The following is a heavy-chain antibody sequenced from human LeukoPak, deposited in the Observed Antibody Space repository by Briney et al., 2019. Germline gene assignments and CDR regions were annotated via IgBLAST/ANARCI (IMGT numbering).Heavy chain of an antibody. V-gene: IGHV3-30*18. D-gene: IGHD2-15*01. CDR2: ISYDGSNK. J-gene: IGHJ5*02. CDR1: GFTFSSYG. Sequence: GGSLRLSCAASGFTFSSYGIHWVRQAPGKGLEWVAVISYDGSNKYYADSVKGRFTISRDNSKNTLYLQMNSLRAEDTAVYYCAKDTSYCSGGSCYSNWFDPWGQGTLVTVSS. CDR3: AKDTSYCSGGSCYSNWFDP.